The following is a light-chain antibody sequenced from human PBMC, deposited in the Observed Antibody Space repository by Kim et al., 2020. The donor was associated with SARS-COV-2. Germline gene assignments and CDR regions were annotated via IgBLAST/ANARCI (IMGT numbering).Light chain of an antibody. CDR3: HQYNYWPRT. V-gene: IGKV3-15*01. Sequence: VSPGERATLSCRSSQTVGTKLAWYQQKPGQPPRLLVYGAYTRATGVPDRFSGTVSGSEFTLHISGLQSDDFAVYYCHQYNYWPRTFGQGTKVEIK. CDR1: QTVGTK. CDR2: GAY. J-gene: IGKJ1*01.